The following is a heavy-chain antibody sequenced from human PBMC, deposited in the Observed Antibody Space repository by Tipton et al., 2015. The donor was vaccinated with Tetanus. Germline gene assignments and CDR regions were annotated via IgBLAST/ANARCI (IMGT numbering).Heavy chain of an antibody. CDR2: IDYRGNT. V-gene: IGHV4-59*06. Sequence: TLSLACTVSRGPISSYYWSWIRQPAGKGLEWIGYIDYRGNTYYNPSLRRRVTFSFDTSENQFSLKLTSVTAADTAVYYCARVDPFDGRGYGGAFDIWGHGAMVTVSS. CDR1: RGPISSYY. D-gene: IGHD3-22*01. CDR3: ARVDPFDGRGYGGAFDI. J-gene: IGHJ3*02.